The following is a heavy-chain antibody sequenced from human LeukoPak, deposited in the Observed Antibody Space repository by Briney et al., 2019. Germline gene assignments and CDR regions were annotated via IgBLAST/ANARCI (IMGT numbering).Heavy chain of an antibody. V-gene: IGHV1-69*13. CDR2: IIPIFGTA. CDR3: ARGAEYYYGSGSYGPVDY. D-gene: IGHD3-10*01. J-gene: IGHJ4*02. Sequence: SVKVSCKASGGTFSSYAISWVRQAPGQGLEWMGGIIPIFGTANYAQRFQGRVTITADESTSTAYMELSRLRSDDTAVYYCARGAEYYYGSGSYGPVDYWGQGTLVTVSS. CDR1: GGTFSSYA.